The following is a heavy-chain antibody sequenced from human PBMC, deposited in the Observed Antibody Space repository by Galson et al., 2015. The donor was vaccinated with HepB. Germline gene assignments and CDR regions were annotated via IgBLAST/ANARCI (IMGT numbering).Heavy chain of an antibody. Sequence: SLRLSCAASGFTFSSYGMHWVRQAPGKGLEWVAVISYDGSNKYYADSVKGRFTISRDNSKNTLYLQMNSLRAEDTAVYYCAKDGGISPYYYGMDVWGQGTTVTVSS. CDR2: ISYDGSNK. CDR1: GFTFSSYG. D-gene: IGHD3-16*01. CDR3: AKDGGISPYYYGMDV. V-gene: IGHV3-30*18. J-gene: IGHJ6*02.